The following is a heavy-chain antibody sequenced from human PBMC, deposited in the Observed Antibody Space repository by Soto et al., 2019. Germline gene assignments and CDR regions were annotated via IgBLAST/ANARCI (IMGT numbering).Heavy chain of an antibody. D-gene: IGHD2-15*01. CDR2: IYYSGST. V-gene: IGHV4-59*01. J-gene: IGHJ3*02. CDR3: ARDCSGGSCYPGNDAFDI. CDR1: GGSISSYY. Sequence: SETLSLTCTVSGGSISSYYWSWIRQPPGKGLEWIGYIYYSGSTNYNPSLKSRVTISVDTSKNQFSLKLSSVTAADTAVYYCARDCSGGSCYPGNDAFDIWGQGTMVTVSS.